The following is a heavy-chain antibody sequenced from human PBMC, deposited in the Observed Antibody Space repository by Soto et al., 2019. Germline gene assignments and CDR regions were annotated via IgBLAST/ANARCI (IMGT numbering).Heavy chain of an antibody. D-gene: IGHD6-19*01. V-gene: IGHV3-23*01. CDR1: GFTFSNSD. CDR2: ISRSGDST. J-gene: IGHJ3*01. CDR3: AFSSGWFDVFEV. Sequence: QPGGSLRLSCAASGFTFSNSDMSWVRQAPGKGLEWVSYISRSGDSTYYADSVKGRLTVSRDNSKNTLFLQMNSLRNEDTAVYYSAFSSGWFDVFEVWGQGSLVT.